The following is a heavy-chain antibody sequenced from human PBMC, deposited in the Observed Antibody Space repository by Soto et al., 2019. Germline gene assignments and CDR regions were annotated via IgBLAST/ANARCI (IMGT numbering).Heavy chain of an antibody. V-gene: IGHV1-69*06. CDR2: IIPIFGTA. CDR1: GGTFSSYA. CDR3: ASQGRYSRSSRLGPGFYFDY. D-gene: IGHD6-6*01. Sequence: QVQLVQSGAEVKKPGSSVKVSCKASGGTFSSYAISWVRQAPGQGLEWMGGIIPIFGTANYAQKFQGRVTITAATSTSTAYMELSSLRSEDTAVYYCASQGRYSRSSRLGPGFYFDYWGQGTLVTVSS. J-gene: IGHJ4*02.